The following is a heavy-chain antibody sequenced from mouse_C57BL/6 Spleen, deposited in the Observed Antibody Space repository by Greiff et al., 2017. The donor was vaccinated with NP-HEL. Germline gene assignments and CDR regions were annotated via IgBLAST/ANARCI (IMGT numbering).Heavy chain of an antibody. Sequence: QVQLQQPGAELVKPGASVKLSCKASGYTFTSYWMHWVKQRPGQGLEWIGMIHPNSGSTNYNEKFKSKATLTVDKSSSTAYMQLSSLTSEDSAVYYCARSPTGLYYFDYWGQGTTLTVSS. CDR1: GYTFTSYW. CDR3: ARSPTGLYYFDY. V-gene: IGHV1-64*01. CDR2: IHPNSGST. D-gene: IGHD4-1*02. J-gene: IGHJ2*01.